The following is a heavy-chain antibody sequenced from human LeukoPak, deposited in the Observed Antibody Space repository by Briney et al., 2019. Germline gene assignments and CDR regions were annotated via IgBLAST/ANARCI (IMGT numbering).Heavy chain of an antibody. Sequence: KPSETLSLTCTVSGGSISSNNYYWGWIRQPPGKGLEWIGSIYYSGSTYYNPSLKSRVTISVDTSKNQFSLKLSSVTAADTAVYYCARDRGKSVTRIDPWGQGTLVTVSS. J-gene: IGHJ5*02. CDR3: ARDRGKSVTRIDP. CDR2: IYYSGST. D-gene: IGHD4-11*01. CDR1: GGSISSNNYY. V-gene: IGHV4-39*07.